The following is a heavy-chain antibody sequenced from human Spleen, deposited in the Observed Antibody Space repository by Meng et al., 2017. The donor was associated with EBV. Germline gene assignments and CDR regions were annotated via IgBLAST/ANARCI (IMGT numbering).Heavy chain of an antibody. V-gene: IGHV3-74*01. CDR3: SRDLAGPYDD. CDR1: GFTFSTYW. J-gene: IGHJ4*02. Sequence: EGLLVGSGGALVQPGGSLRLSCAASGFTFSTYWMHWVRQVPGKGLVWISRINEDGRTTTYADSVKGRFTISRDNTKNTLYLQMNSLRVEDTALYFCSRDLAGPYDDWGQGTLVTVSS. CDR2: INEDGRTT.